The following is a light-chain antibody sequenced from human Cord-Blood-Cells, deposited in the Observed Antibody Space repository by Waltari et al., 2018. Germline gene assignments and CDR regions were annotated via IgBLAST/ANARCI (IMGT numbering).Light chain of an antibody. CDR1: QSISSW. CDR3: QQYNSSPYT. Sequence: DIQMTQSPSTLSASVGDRVTITCRAIQSISSWLAWYQQKPGKAPKLLIYKASSLESGVPSRFGGSGSGTEFTLTISRLQPDDFATYYCQQYNSSPYTFGQGTKLEIK. J-gene: IGKJ2*01. V-gene: IGKV1-5*03. CDR2: KAS.